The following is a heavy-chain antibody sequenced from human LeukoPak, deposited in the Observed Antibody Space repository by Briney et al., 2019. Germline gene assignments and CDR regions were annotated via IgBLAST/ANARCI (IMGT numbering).Heavy chain of an antibody. CDR2: IYHSGST. V-gene: IGHV4-38-2*02. Sequence: TETLSLTCAVSGYSISSGYYWGWIRQPPGEGLEWIGSIYHSGSTYYNPSLKSRVTISVDTSKNQFSLKLSSVTAADTAVYYCARDQLLSYYFDYWGQGTLVTVSS. CDR1: GYSISSGYY. J-gene: IGHJ4*02. D-gene: IGHD2-2*01. CDR3: ARDQLLSYYFDY.